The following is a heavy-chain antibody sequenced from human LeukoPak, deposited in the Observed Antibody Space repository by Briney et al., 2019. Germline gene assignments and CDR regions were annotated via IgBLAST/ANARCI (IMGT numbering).Heavy chain of an antibody. V-gene: IGHV3-21*01. D-gene: IGHD4-17*01. CDR2: ISSSSSYI. CDR3: ARAGDYGDYFDY. J-gene: IGHJ4*02. CDR1: RFTFSSYS. Sequence: GGSLRLSCAASRFTFSSYSMNSVRQAPGKGLEWVSSISSSSSYIYYADSVKGRFTISRDNAKNSLYLQMNSLRAEDTAVYYCARAGDYGDYFDYWGQGTLVTVSS.